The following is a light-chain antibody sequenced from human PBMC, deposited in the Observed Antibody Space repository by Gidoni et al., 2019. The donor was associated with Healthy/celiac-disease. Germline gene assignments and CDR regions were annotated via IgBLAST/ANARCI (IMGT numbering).Light chain of an antibody. V-gene: IGLV3-1*01. CDR1: KLGDKY. CDR2: QDS. J-gene: IGLJ2*01. Sequence: SYDMTPPPSVSVSPGQTARITCAGDKLGDKYACWYQQKPGQSPVLVIYQDSKRPSGIPERFSGSNSGNTATLTISGTQAMDEADYYCQAWDSSFVVFGGGTKLTVL. CDR3: QAWDSSFVV.